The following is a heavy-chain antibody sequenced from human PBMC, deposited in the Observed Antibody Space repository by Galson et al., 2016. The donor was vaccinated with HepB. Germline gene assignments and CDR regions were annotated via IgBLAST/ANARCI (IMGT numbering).Heavy chain of an antibody. CDR3: AKRALERLFDY. J-gene: IGHJ4*02. CDR1: GFTFSSYA. CDR2: ISDSGGST. V-gene: IGHV3-23*01. Sequence: SLRLSCAASGFTFSSYAMSWVRQTPGKELEWVSTISDSGGSTYYADSVKGRFIISRDNSKNTLSLQMNPLRAEDTAVYYCAKRALERLFDYWGQGTLVTVSS.